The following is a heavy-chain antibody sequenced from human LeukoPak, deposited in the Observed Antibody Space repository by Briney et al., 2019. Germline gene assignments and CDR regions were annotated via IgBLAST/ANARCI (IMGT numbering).Heavy chain of an antibody. Sequence: GGSLRLSCAASGFTFSTYWMHWVRQAPGKGLVWVSRINSDGSSTSYADSVKGRFTISRDNAKNTLYLQMDSLRGEDTAVYYCARDPPEWELPQDYWGRGTLVAVSS. CDR1: GFTFSTYW. CDR2: INSDGSST. V-gene: IGHV3-74*01. D-gene: IGHD1-26*01. J-gene: IGHJ4*02. CDR3: ARDPPEWELPQDY.